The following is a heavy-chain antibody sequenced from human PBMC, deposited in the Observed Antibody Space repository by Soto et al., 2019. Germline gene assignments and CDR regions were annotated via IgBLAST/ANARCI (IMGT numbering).Heavy chain of an antibody. J-gene: IGHJ4*02. Sequence: SGYTFTSYGINWVRQAPGRGLEWMGWINPGNGNTKYSQQFQGRVIIDRDTSASTAYMELSSLRSEDTAVYYCARGGYFDSSNYLAYWGLGTLVTVSS. CDR1: GYTFTSYG. D-gene: IGHD3-22*01. CDR3: ARGGYFDSSNYLAY. CDR2: INPGNGNT. V-gene: IGHV1-3*01.